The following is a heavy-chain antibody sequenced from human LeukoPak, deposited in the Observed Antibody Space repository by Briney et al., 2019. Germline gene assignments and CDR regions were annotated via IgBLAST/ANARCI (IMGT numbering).Heavy chain of an antibody. CDR3: RRQGHHNFEY. CDR2: IKEDGSEK. V-gene: IGHV3-7*01. Sequence: GGSQRLSCAASGFTLSNYWMSWVRQAPWKGLEWVANIKEDGSEKFYVDSVKGRFTISRDNAKNSLHLQLNSLRAEDTAVYYCRRQGHHNFEYWGQGTLVTVSS. J-gene: IGHJ4*02. D-gene: IGHD1-14*01. CDR1: GFTLSNYW.